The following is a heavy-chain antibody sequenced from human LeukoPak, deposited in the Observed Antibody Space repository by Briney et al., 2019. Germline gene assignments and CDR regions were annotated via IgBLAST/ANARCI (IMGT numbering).Heavy chain of an antibody. V-gene: IGHV1-46*01. Sequence: ASVQVSCRASGYTFTSNYIHWVRQAPGQGLEWMGMIYPRDGSTSYAQKVQGRVTVTRDTSTSKVHMELSGLRSEDTAVYYCARDQEGFDYWGQGTLVTVSS. CDR2: IYPRDGST. J-gene: IGHJ4*02. CDR1: GYTFTSNY. CDR3: ARDQEGFDY.